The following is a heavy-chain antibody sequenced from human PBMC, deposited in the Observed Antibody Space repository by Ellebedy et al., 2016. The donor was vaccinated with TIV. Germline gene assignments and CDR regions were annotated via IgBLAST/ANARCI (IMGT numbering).Heavy chain of an antibody. CDR3: AREIIYGGYYFDY. CDR1: GFTFSNYG. Sequence: GGSLRLSXAASGFTFSNYGMHWVRQVPGKGLEWVSVIWSDGTTKYDSDSVKGRFTISRDNSKNTLYLQMNSLRAEDTAVYYCAREIIYGGYYFDYWGQGTLVTVSS. V-gene: IGHV3-33*01. J-gene: IGHJ4*02. D-gene: IGHD4-23*01. CDR2: IWSDGTTK.